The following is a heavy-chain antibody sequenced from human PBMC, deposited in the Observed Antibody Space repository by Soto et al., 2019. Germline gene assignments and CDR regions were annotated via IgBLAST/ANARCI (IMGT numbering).Heavy chain of an antibody. D-gene: IGHD3-10*01. CDR2: ISSSSSYI. V-gene: IGHV3-21*01. J-gene: IGHJ4*02. CDR3: ARDLPAGVVGETQLAFFDY. Sequence: GGSLRLSCAASGFTFSSYSMNWVRQAPGKGLEWVSSISSSSSYIYYADSVKGRFTISRDNAKNSLYLQMNSLRAEDTAVYYCARDLPAGVVGETQLAFFDYWGQGTLVTVSS. CDR1: GFTFSSYS.